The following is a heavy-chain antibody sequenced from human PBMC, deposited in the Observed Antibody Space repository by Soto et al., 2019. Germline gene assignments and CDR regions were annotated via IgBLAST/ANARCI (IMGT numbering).Heavy chain of an antibody. CDR2: ISYDGSKK. CDR1: GFTFSNYA. V-gene: IGHV3-30-3*01. J-gene: IGHJ6*02. CDR3: ATDSSGWYRYYYYYGMDV. Sequence: QVQLVESGGSVVQPGRSLRLSCAASGFTFSNYAMHWVRQAPGKGLEWVAVISYDGSKKYYADSVKGRFTISRDNSKNTLYLQMNSLRAEDTAVYYCATDSSGWYRYYYYYGMDVWGQGTTVTVSS. D-gene: IGHD6-19*01.